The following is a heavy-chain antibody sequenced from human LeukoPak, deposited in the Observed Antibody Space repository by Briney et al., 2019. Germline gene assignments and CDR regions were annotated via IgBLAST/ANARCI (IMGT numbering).Heavy chain of an antibody. Sequence: GGSLRLSCAASGFTFSSYDMHWVRQATGKGLEWVSAIGTAGDTYYPGSVKGRFTISRENAKNSLYLQMNSLRAGDTAVYYCATSVVGATTPDTYFDYWGQGTLVTVSS. V-gene: IGHV3-13*01. CDR3: ATSVVGATTPDTYFDY. CDR1: GFTFSSYD. J-gene: IGHJ4*02. CDR2: IGTAGDT. D-gene: IGHD1-26*01.